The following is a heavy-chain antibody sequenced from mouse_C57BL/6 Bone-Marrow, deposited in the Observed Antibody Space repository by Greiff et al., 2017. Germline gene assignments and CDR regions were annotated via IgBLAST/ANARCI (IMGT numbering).Heavy chain of an antibody. Sequence: QVQLQQPGAELVKPGASVKLSCKASGYTFTSYWMQWVKQRPGQGLEWIGEIDPSDSYTNYNQKFKGKATLTVDTPSSTAYMQLSSLTSEDSAVYYCARGGFAYWGQGTLVTVSA. CDR2: IDPSDSYT. CDR1: GYTFTSYW. J-gene: IGHJ3*01. V-gene: IGHV1-50*01. CDR3: ARGGFAY.